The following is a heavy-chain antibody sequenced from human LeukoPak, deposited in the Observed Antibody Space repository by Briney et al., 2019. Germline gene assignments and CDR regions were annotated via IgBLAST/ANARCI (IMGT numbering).Heavy chain of an antibody. CDR1: GFTFTNAG. CDR2: ISHDGTNK. D-gene: IGHD5-18*01. V-gene: IGHV3-30*01. J-gene: IGHJ4*02. CDR3: ASEDVDTGDF. Sequence: GRSLILSCAGSGFTFTNAGIHWVRLAAGKGLEWVSFISHDGTNKYYSDSVDGRFTVSRLNSQNTVYLQMTDLRPDDTATYYCASEDVDTGDFWGQGTLVTVSS.